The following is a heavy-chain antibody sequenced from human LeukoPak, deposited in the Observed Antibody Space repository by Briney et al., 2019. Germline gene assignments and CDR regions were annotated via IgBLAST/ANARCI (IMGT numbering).Heavy chain of an antibody. CDR1: AYSFSTYD. J-gene: IGHJ3*02. Sequence: ASVKVSCKASAYSFSTYDINWVRQATGQGLEWMGWMNPDSGNTGYAQKFQGRVTITRNTSISTAYMELSSLKSDDTAVYYCARRLGLRWNLQAFDIWGQGTMVTVSS. CDR2: MNPDSGNT. V-gene: IGHV1-8*03. D-gene: IGHD4-23*01. CDR3: ARRLGLRWNLQAFDI.